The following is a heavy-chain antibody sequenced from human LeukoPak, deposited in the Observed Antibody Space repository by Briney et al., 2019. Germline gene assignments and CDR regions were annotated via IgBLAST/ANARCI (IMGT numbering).Heavy chain of an antibody. CDR2: INAGNGNT. V-gene: IGHV1-3*01. CDR1: GYTFTSYA. Sequence: ASVKVSCKASGYTFTSYAMHWLRQAPGQRLEWMGWINAGNGNTKYSQKFQGRVTITRDTSASTAYMELSSLRSEDTAVYYCAGYSYGYDWYFDLWGRGTLVTVSS. CDR3: AGYSYGYDWYFDL. J-gene: IGHJ2*01. D-gene: IGHD5-18*01.